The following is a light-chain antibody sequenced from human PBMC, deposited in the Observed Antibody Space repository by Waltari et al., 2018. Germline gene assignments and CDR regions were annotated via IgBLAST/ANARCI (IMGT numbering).Light chain of an antibody. Sequence: DIQMNQSPSTLSAAVGDRVTFTCRASQAINNWLAWYQQKPGKAPKVLIYKASILESGVSSRFSGSGSGTEFTLTINSLQADDSATYYCQQYKSYPVTFGPGTKVDVK. CDR3: QQYKSYPVT. J-gene: IGKJ1*01. V-gene: IGKV1-5*03. CDR2: KAS. CDR1: QAINNW.